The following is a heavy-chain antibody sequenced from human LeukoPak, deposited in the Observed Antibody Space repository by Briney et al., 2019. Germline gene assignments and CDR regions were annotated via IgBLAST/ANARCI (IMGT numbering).Heavy chain of an antibody. CDR3: ARAAIFDY. Sequence: GGSLRLSCAASGLTFSSYAMHWVRQAPGKGLEWAAVISYDGSNKYYADSVKGRFTISRDNSKNTLYLQMNSLRAEDTAVYYCARAAIFDYWGQGTLVTVSS. CDR2: ISYDGSNK. CDR1: GLTFSSYA. J-gene: IGHJ4*02. V-gene: IGHV3-30*04.